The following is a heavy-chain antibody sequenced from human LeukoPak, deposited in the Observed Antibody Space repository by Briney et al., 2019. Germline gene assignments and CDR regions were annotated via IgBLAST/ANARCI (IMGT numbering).Heavy chain of an antibody. Sequence: PGGSLRLSCAASGFTVSSNYMIWVRQAPGKGLEWVSVIYSGGSTYYADSVKGRFTISRDNSKNTLYLQMNSLRAEDTAVYYCARDWKDSFSDAFDIWGQGTMVTVSS. V-gene: IGHV3-66*01. CDR1: GFTVSSNY. J-gene: IGHJ3*02. CDR2: IYSGGST. D-gene: IGHD1-1*01. CDR3: ARDWKDSFSDAFDI.